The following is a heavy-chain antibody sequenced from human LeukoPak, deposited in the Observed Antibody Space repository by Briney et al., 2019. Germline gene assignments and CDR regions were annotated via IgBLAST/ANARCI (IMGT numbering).Heavy chain of an antibody. CDR3: ARENYDILTGYYYFDY. Sequence: ASVKVSCKASGYTFTSYGISWVRQAPGQELEWMGWISAYNGNTNYAQKLQGRVTMTTDTSTSTAYMELRSLRSDDTAVYYCARENYDILTGYYYFDYWGQGTLVTVSS. CDR2: ISAYNGNT. J-gene: IGHJ4*02. CDR1: GYTFTSYG. D-gene: IGHD3-9*01. V-gene: IGHV1-18*01.